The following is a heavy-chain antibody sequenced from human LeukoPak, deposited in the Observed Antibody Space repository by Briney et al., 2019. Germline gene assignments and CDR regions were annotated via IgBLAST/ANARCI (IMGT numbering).Heavy chain of an antibody. CDR1: GGSFSGYY. V-gene: IGHV4-30-4*08. CDR2: IYYSGST. Sequence: SETLSLTCAVYGGSFSGYYWSWIRQPPGKGLEWIGYIYYSGSTYYNPSLKGRVTISVDTSKNQFSLKLSSVTAADTAVYYCARVRNYDYVWGSYPIDYWGQGTLVTVSS. D-gene: IGHD3-16*01. J-gene: IGHJ4*02. CDR3: ARVRNYDYVWGSYPIDY.